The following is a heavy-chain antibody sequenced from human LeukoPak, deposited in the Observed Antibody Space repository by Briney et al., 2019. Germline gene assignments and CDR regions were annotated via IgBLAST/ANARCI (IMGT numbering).Heavy chain of an antibody. CDR3: ARDGIAVAGIRLNWYFDL. V-gene: IGHV1-69*13. J-gene: IGHJ2*01. CDR2: IIPIFGTA. CDR1: GGTFSSYA. Sequence: SVKVSCKASGGTFSSYAISWVRQAPGQGLEWMGGIIPIFGTANYAQKFQGRVTITADESTSTAYMELSSLRSEDTAVYYCARDGIAVAGIRLNWYFDLWGRGTLVTVSS. D-gene: IGHD6-19*01.